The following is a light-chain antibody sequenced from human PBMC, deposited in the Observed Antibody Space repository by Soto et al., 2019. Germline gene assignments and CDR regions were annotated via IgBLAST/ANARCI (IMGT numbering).Light chain of an antibody. CDR2: EVS. J-gene: IGLJ2*01. CDR3: SSYTSSSTRV. Sequence: QSALTQPASVSGSPGQSITISCTGTSSDVGGYNYVSWYQQHPGKAPKLMIYEVSKRPSGVSNRFSGSKSGNTASLTISGLHADDDADYYCSSYTSSSTRVFGGGTKVTVL. CDR1: SSDVGGYNY. V-gene: IGLV2-14*01.